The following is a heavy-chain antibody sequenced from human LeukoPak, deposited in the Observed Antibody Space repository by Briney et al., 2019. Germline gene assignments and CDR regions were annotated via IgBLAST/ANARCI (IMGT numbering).Heavy chain of an antibody. CDR3: AKEVVVVPAAKFWLDY. Sequence: GGSLRLSCAASGFTFSSYGMHWVRHAPGKGLEWVAVISYDGSNKYYADSVKGRFTISRDNSKNTLYLQMNSLRAEDTAVYYCAKEVVVVPAAKFWLDYWGQGTLVTVSS. CDR2: ISYDGSNK. D-gene: IGHD2-2*01. V-gene: IGHV3-30*18. J-gene: IGHJ4*02. CDR1: GFTFSSYG.